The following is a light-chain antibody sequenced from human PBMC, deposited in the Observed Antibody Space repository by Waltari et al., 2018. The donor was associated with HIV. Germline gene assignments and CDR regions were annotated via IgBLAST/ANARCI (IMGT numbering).Light chain of an antibody. CDR3: QQYYSYIT. CDR1: QGISSY. CDR2: AAS. V-gene: IGKV1-8*01. Sequence: AIWMTQPPSSFSASTGARVTITRRASQGISSYLAWYQQKPGKAPKLLIYAASTLQSGVPARLCGSGSVTYCTLTISLLQSEDSSTYCCQQYYSYITFGQGTRLEIK. J-gene: IGKJ5*01.